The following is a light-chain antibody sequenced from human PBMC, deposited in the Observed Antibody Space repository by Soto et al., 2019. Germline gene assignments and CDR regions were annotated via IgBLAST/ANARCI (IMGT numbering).Light chain of an antibody. Sequence: QSALTQPASVSGSPGQSITISCTGTSNDVGGYDYVSWYQHHPGKVPKLLIYEVTNRPSGVSNRFSGSKSGNTASLTISGPQAEDEADYHCSSYTTTSTVVFGTGTKLTVL. CDR2: EVT. J-gene: IGLJ1*01. CDR1: SNDVGGYDY. V-gene: IGLV2-14*01. CDR3: SSYTTTSTVV.